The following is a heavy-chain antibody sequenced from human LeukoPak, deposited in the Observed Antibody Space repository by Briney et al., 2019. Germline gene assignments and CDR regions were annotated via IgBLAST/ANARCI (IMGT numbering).Heavy chain of an antibody. D-gene: IGHD3-22*01. Sequence: GGSLRLSCVASGFNFRDYHMGWIRQAPGKGLEWVSYSSSSGSTIYYAASVKGRFTISRDNAKNSLYLQMNSLRTEDTAVYSCARYYYDRSGYYYFDYWGQGTLVTVSS. CDR3: ARYYYDRSGYYYFDY. J-gene: IGHJ4*02. CDR2: SSSSGSTI. V-gene: IGHV3-11*01. CDR1: GFNFRDYH.